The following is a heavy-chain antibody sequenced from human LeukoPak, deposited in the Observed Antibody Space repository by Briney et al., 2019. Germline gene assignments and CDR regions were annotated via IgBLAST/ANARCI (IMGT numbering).Heavy chain of an antibody. Sequence: PSETLSLTCTVSGGSISSYYWSWIRQPPGKGLEWIGYIYYSGSTNYNPSLKSRVTISVDTSKNQFSLKLSSVTAADTAVYYCARAVYSSGWLPFDYWGQGTLVIVSS. CDR2: IYYSGST. CDR1: GGSISSYY. J-gene: IGHJ4*02. CDR3: ARAVYSSGWLPFDY. V-gene: IGHV4-59*01. D-gene: IGHD6-19*01.